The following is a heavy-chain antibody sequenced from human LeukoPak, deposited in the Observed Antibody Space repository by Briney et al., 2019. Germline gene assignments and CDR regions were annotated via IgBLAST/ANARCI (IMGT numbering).Heavy chain of an antibody. CDR2: IYYTGST. CDR3: ARASGGDYNNWFDP. V-gene: IGHV4-61*01. CDR1: GGAVSSGSYY. J-gene: IGHJ5*02. Sequence: PSETLSLTCTVSGGAVSSGSYYWSWIRQPPGKGLEWMGYIYYTGSTNYNPSLKSRFTMSVDTSKSQFSLKLNSVTAADTAVYYCARASGGDYNNWFDPWGQGTLVTVSS. D-gene: IGHD2-21*01.